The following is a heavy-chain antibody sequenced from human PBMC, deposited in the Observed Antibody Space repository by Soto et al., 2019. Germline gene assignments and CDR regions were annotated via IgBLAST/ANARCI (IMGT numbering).Heavy chain of an antibody. CDR3: THCRGESCHGGYFGMDV. V-gene: IGHV3-74*01. J-gene: IGHJ6*02. CDR2: INSDGTTT. CDR1: GFTIRGYW. D-gene: IGHD2-15*01. Sequence: GGSLRLSCGGSGFTIRGYWMHWVRQSPGKGLVWVSRINSDGTTTAYADSVKGRFTISRDNSKNTLFLQMTSLRADDTAVYYCTHCRGESCHGGYFGMDVWGQGTTVTVS.